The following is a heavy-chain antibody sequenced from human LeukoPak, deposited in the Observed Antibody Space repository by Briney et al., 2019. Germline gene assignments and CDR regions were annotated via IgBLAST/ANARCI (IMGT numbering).Heavy chain of an antibody. CDR3: AAAPSSSWYGVY. V-gene: IGHV1-2*02. D-gene: IGHD6-13*01. CDR1: GYTFTGYY. J-gene: IGHJ4*02. Sequence: GASVKVSCKASGYTFTGYYMHWVRQAPGRGLEWVGWINPNSGGTNYAQKFQGRVTMTRDTSISTAYVELSRLRSDDTAVYYCAAAPSSSWYGVYWGQGTLVTVSS. CDR2: INPNSGGT.